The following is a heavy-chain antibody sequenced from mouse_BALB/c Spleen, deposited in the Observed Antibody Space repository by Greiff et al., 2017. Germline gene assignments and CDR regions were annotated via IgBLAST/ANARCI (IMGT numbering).Heavy chain of an antibody. Sequence: QVQLQQSGAELVRPGVSVKISCKGSGYTFTDYAMHWVKQSHAKSLEWIGVISTYYGDASYNQKFKGKATMTVDKSSSTAYMELARLTSEDSAIYDCAREIGVRSYAMDYWGQGTSVTVSS. CDR3: AREIGVRSYAMDY. D-gene: IGHD1-1*01. CDR2: ISTYYGDA. J-gene: IGHJ4*01. CDR1: GYTFTDYA. V-gene: IGHV1S137*01.